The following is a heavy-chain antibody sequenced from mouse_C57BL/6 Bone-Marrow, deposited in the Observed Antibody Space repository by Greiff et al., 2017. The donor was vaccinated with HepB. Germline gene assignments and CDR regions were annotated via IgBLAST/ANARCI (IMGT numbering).Heavy chain of an antibody. CDR2: IDPSDSYT. V-gene: IGHV1-50*01. CDR1: GYTFTSYW. Sequence: QVQLQQPGAELVKPGASVKLSCKASGYTFTSYWMQWVKQRPGQGLEWIGEIDPSDSYTNYNQKFKGKATLTVDTSSSTAYMQLSSLTSEDSAVYYCASFAYWGQGTRVTVSA. CDR3: ASFAY. J-gene: IGHJ3*01.